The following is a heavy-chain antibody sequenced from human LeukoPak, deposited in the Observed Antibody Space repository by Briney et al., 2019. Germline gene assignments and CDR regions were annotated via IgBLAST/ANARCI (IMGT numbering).Heavy chain of an antibody. J-gene: IGHJ2*01. D-gene: IGHD4-23*01. Sequence: GGSLRLSCAASGFIFSSYSMNWVRQAPGKGLEWVSYISSSSSTIYYADSVKGRFTISRDNAKNSLYLQMNSLRAEDTAVYYCARDRGTVVTLYWYFDLWGRGTLVTVSS. V-gene: IGHV3-48*04. CDR1: GFIFSSYS. CDR3: ARDRGTVVTLYWYFDL. CDR2: ISSSSSTI.